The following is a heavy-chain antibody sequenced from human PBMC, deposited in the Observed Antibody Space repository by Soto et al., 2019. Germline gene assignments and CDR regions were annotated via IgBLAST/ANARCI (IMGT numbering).Heavy chain of an antibody. CDR3: ASLSGENYYYYGMDV. Sequence: EVQLVESGGGLVKPGGSLRLSCAASGFTFSSYSINWVRQAPGKGLEWVSSITSSSSYIYYADSVKGRFTIPRDNAKSSLYLQMNSLRAADTAVYYCASLSGENYYYYGMDVWGQGTTVTVSS. CDR1: GFTFSSYS. V-gene: IGHV3-21*01. CDR2: ITSSSSYI. J-gene: IGHJ6*02. D-gene: IGHD3-10*01.